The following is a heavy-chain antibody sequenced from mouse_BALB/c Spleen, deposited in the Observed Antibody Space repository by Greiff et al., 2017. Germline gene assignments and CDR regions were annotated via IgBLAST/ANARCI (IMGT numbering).Heavy chain of an antibody. J-gene: IGHJ2*01. CDR2: ISSGGST. V-gene: IGHV5-6-5*01. Sequence: EVKVVESGGGLVKPGGSLKLSCAASGFTFSSYAMSWVRQTPEKRLEWVASISSGGSTYYPDSVKGRFTISRDNARNILYLQMSSLRSEDTAMYYCARGLRQYYFDYWGQGTTLTVSS. CDR3: ARGLRQYYFDY. D-gene: IGHD1-1*01. CDR1: GFTFSSYA.